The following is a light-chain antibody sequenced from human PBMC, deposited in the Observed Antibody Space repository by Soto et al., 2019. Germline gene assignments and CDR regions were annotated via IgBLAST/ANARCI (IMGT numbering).Light chain of an antibody. Sequence: QSALTQPASVSESPGQSITISCTGTSSDVGSYNLVSWYQQHPGKAPKLMIYEVSKRPSGVSNRFSGSKSGNTASLTIPGLQAEDEADYYCCSYAGSSTFYVFGTGTKVTVL. CDR2: EVS. V-gene: IGLV2-23*02. CDR3: CSYAGSSTFYV. CDR1: SSDVGSYNL. J-gene: IGLJ1*01.